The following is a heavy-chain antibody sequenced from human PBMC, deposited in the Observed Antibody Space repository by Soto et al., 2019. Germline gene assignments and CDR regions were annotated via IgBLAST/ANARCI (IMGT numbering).Heavy chain of an antibody. V-gene: IGHV3-15*07. CDR2: IKSKTDGGTT. D-gene: IGHD4-17*01. CDR3: TTDSPTTVTTVDY. Sequence: PGGSLRLSCAASGFTFSNACMNWVRQAPGKGLEWVGRIKSKTDGGTTDYAAPVKGRFTISRDDSKNTLYLQMNSLKTEDTAVYYCTTDSPTTVTTVDYWGQGTLVTVSS. J-gene: IGHJ4*02. CDR1: GFTFSNAC.